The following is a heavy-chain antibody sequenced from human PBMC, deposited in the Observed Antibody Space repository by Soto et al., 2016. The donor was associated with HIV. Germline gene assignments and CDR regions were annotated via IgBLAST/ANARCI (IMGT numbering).Heavy chain of an antibody. D-gene: IGHD3-9*01. CDR3: ARGTFYDILAGYPYQYYGMDV. CDR2: IPYDGSNK. V-gene: IGHV3-30*04. CDR1: GFTFSSYA. J-gene: IGHJ6*02. Sequence: QVQLVESGGGVVQPGRSLTLSCVASGFTFSSYAMHWVRQAPGKGLEWVAVIPYDGSNKYSADSVKGRFTISRDNSKNTLYLQMNSLRAEDTAVYYCARGTFYDILAGYPYQYYGMDVWGQGTTVTISS.